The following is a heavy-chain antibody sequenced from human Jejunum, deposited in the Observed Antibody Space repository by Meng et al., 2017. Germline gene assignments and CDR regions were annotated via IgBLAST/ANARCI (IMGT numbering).Heavy chain of an antibody. CDR3: AKDYYSDYVYDY. CDR2: ISGYNGDT. Sequence: QIQRVRCGAGVKGPGASVKVSCKASGYTFTSNGIGWVRQAPGQGFEWMGWISGYNGDTNYAQKFQGRVSMTTDTSTSTAYMELRSLISDDTAVYYCAKDYYSDYVYDYWGQGTLVTVSS. J-gene: IGHJ4*02. V-gene: IGHV1-18*01. D-gene: IGHD4-11*01. CDR1: GYTFTSNG.